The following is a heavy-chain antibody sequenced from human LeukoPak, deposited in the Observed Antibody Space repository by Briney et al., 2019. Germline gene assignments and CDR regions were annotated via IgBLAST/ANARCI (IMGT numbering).Heavy chain of an antibody. D-gene: IGHD3-3*01. CDR1: GFTFSSYW. J-gene: IGHJ6*03. CDR3: ARAAYYDFWSGYPPPGYYYYYMDV. Sequence: PGGSLRLSCAASGFTFSSYWMSWVRQAPGKGLEWVANIKQDGSEKYYVDSVKGRFTISRDNAKNSLYLQMNSLRAEDTALYYCARAAYYDFWSGYPPPGYYYYYMDVWGKGTTVTVSS. CDR2: IKQDGSEK. V-gene: IGHV3-7*03.